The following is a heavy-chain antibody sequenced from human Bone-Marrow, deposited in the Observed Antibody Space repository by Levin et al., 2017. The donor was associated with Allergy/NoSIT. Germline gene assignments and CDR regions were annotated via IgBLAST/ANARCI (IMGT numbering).Heavy chain of an antibody. V-gene: IGHV3-53*01. Sequence: GGSLRLSCAASGFFVTSNYMSWVRQAPGRGLEWVSIIYDSGTTYYADSVRGRFTISRDGSRNSLYLQMNNLRVDDTAIYYWARVDVDTTMATDAFDIWGQGTMVTVSS. CDR1: GFFVTSNY. J-gene: IGHJ3*02. D-gene: IGHD5-18*01. CDR2: IYDSGTT. CDR3: ARVDVDTTMATDAFDI.